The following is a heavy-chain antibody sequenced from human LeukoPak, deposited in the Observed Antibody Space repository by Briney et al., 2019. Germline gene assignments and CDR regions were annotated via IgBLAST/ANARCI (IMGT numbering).Heavy chain of an antibody. J-gene: IGHJ4*02. D-gene: IGHD2-15*01. CDR2: ISSSGSTI. CDR3: ASRYCSGGSCYFDY. CDR1: GFTFSDYY. V-gene: IGHV3-11*04. Sequence: PGGSLRLSCAASGFTFSDYYMSWIRQAPGKGLEWVSYISSSGSTIYYADSVKGRFTISRDNAKNSLYLQMNSLRAEDTAVYYCASRYCSGGSCYFDYWGQATLVTVSS.